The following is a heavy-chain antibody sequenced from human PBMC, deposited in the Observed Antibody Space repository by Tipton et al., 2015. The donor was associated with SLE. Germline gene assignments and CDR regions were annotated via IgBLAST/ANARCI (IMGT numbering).Heavy chain of an antibody. V-gene: IGHV4-38-2*01. D-gene: IGHD3-22*01. CDR1: GFTFSSYA. CDR3: ALDSSGYFDY. Sequence: LRLSCAASGFTFSSYAMSWVRQPPGKGLEWIGSIYYSGSTYYNPSLKSRVTISVDTSKNQFSLKLSSVTAADTAVYYCALDSSGYFDYWGQGTLVTVSS. CDR2: IYYSGST. J-gene: IGHJ4*02.